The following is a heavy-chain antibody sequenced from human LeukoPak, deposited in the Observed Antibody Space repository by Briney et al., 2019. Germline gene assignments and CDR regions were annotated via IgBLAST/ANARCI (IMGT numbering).Heavy chain of an antibody. V-gene: IGHV3-23*01. CDR3: AKDGKRFLEWLLSFGYYYGMDV. D-gene: IGHD3-3*01. J-gene: IGHJ6*02. CDR2: ISGSGGSR. Sequence: SGGSLRLSCAASGFTFSSYAMSWVRQAPGKGLEWVSAISGSGGSRYYADSVKGRFTISRDNSKDTLYLQMNSLRAEDTAVYYCAKDGKRFLEWLLSFGYYYGMDVWGQGTTVTVSS. CDR1: GFTFSSYA.